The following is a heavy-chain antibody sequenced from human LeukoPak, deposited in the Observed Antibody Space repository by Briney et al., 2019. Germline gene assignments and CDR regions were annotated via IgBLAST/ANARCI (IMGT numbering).Heavy chain of an antibody. Sequence: PGTSLRLSCAASRFTFRNYGMHWVRQAPGKGLEWLTLISLDGSNQFYADSVKGRFTISRDNSKDTLYLQMDALRPEDTAVYFCAKDYHLHGATFPGHWSQGTLVTVSS. D-gene: IGHD1-14*01. J-gene: IGHJ4*02. CDR1: RFTFRNYG. CDR2: ISLDGSNQ. CDR3: AKDYHLHGATFPGH. V-gene: IGHV3-30*18.